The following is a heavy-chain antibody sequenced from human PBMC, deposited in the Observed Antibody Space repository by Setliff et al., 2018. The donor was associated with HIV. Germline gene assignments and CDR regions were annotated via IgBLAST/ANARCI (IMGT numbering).Heavy chain of an antibody. CDR2: IYASGST. CDR3: ARVWFGELSSGFDY. Sequence: SETLSLTCNVSDDSFSTNYWSWVRQPPGKGLEWIGYIYASGSTNYNPSLRSRVTISVDTSKNQFSLKLSSVTAADTAVYYCARVWFGELSSGFDYWGQGTLVTAPQ. J-gene: IGHJ4*02. CDR1: DDSFSTNY. D-gene: IGHD3-10*01. V-gene: IGHV4-4*09.